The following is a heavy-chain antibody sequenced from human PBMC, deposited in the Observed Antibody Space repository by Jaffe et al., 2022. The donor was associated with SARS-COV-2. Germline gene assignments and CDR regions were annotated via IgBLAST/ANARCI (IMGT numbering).Heavy chain of an antibody. CDR2: ISSRGGSI. Sequence: EAHLIESGGGLVQPGGSLRLSCAGSGFTFSNFELNWVRQAPGKGLEWVSYISSRGGSIYYADSVKGRFTISRDNTKNSLYLQMNSLRAEDTGVYYCARDQAVGAPYWGQGTRVTVSS. V-gene: IGHV3-48*03. CDR1: GFTFSNFE. CDR3: ARDQAVGAPY. D-gene: IGHD1-26*01. J-gene: IGHJ4*02.